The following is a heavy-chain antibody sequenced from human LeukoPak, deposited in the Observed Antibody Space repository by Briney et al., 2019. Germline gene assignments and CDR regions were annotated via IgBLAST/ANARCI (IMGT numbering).Heavy chain of an antibody. CDR1: GFTFSNAW. J-gene: IGHJ3*02. Sequence: PGGSLRLSCAASGFTFSNAWRSWVRQAPGKGLEWFGRIKSKTDGGTTDYAAPVKGRFTISRDDSKNTLYLQMNSLKTEDTAVYYCTTFMITFGGVIADHDAFDIWGQGTMVTVSS. D-gene: IGHD3-16*02. CDR2: IKSKTDGGTT. V-gene: IGHV3-15*01. CDR3: TTFMITFGGVIADHDAFDI.